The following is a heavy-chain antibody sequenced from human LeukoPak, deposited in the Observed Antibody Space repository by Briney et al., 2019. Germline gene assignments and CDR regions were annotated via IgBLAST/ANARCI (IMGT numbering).Heavy chain of an antibody. V-gene: IGHV1-24*01. CDR1: GYTLTELS. CDR2: FDPEDGET. Sequence: GASVKVSCKVSGYTLTELSMHWVRQAPGKGLEWMGGFDPEDGETIYAQKFQGRVTMTEDTSTDTAYMELSSLRSEDTAVYYCATEPPRGTVVLLWFGEPMPFDPWGQGTLVTVSS. J-gene: IGHJ5*02. CDR3: ATEPPRGTVVLLWFGEPMPFDP. D-gene: IGHD3-10*01.